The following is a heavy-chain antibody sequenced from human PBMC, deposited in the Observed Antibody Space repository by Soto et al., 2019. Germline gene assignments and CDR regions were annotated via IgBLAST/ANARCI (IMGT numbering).Heavy chain of an antibody. CDR1: GFTFSSYA. V-gene: IGHV3-30*04. D-gene: IGHD3-16*01. CDR2: VSYDGSIE. J-gene: IGHJ5*02. Sequence: GGSLRLSCTGSGFTFSSYAMNWVRLAPGKGLEWVAVVSYDGSIENYADSVRGRFTISRDNSKNTVFLQMNSLRVEDTAVYYCAKDLYYYDFSIDDSWGQGTLVTVSS. CDR3: AKDLYYYDFSIDDS.